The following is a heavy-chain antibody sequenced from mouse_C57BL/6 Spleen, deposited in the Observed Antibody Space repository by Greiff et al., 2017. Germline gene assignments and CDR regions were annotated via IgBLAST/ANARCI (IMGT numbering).Heavy chain of an antibody. CDR3: AKGSHYAMDY. D-gene: IGHD1-1*01. J-gene: IGHJ4*01. CDR2: INPNNGGT. V-gene: IGHV1-18*01. CDR1: GYTFTDYN. Sequence: VQLKESGPELVKPGASVKIPCKASGYTFTDYNMDWVKQSHGKSLEWIGDINPNNGGTIYNQKFKGKATLTVDKSSSTAYMELRSLTSEDTAVYYCAKGSHYAMDYWGQGTSVTVSS.